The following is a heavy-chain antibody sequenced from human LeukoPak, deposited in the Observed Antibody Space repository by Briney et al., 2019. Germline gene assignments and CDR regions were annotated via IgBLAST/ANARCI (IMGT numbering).Heavy chain of an antibody. CDR2: INHRGST. CDR3: ARGVLGDFWSGYSSNWFDP. CDR1: GESFSGYY. D-gene: IGHD3-3*01. V-gene: IGHV4-34*01. Sequence: SETLSLTCAVYGESFSGYYWSWIRQPPGKGLEWIGEINHRGSTNYNPSLKSRVTISVDTSKDQFSLKLNSVTAADTAVYYCARGVLGDFWSGYSSNWFDPWGQGTLVTVSS. J-gene: IGHJ5*02.